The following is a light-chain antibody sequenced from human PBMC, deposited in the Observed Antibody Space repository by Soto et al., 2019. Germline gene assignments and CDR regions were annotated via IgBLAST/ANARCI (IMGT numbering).Light chain of an antibody. Sequence: QSALTQPASVSGSPGLSITISCTGTSSDVGGYNYVSWYQQHPVKAPKLMIYEVSNRPSGVSNRFSGSKSGNTASLTSSGLQAEDEADYYCSSYTSSSTLVFGGGTQLTV. V-gene: IGLV2-14*01. CDR1: SSDVGGYNY. J-gene: IGLJ2*01. CDR2: EVS. CDR3: SSYTSSSTLV.